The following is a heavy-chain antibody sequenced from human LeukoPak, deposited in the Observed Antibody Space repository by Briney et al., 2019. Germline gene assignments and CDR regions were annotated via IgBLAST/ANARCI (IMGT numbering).Heavy chain of an antibody. D-gene: IGHD5-18*01. CDR2: ISGSGCST. J-gene: IGHJ4*02. CDR3: AKDFSRIQLWADPQKYFDY. Sequence: GGSLRLSCAASGFTFSSYAMNWVRQAPGKGLEWVSAISGSGCSTYYADSVKGRFTISRDNAKNTLYPQMNSLRADDTALEYLAKDFSRIQLWADPQKYFDYWGQGTLVTVSS. CDR1: GFTFSSYA. V-gene: IGHV3-23*01.